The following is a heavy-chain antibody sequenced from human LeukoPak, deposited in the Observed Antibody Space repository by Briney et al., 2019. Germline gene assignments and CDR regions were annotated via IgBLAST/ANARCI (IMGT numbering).Heavy chain of an antibody. V-gene: IGHV3-48*03. J-gene: IGHJ4*02. CDR3: AREGGYYLRSIDY. CDR2: ISSTATTM. D-gene: IGHD1-26*01. Sequence: GGSLRLSCAASGFTFSSYEMNWVRQAPGRGLEWVSYISSTATTMHYADSVMGRFTISRDNAKKSLYLQMNSMRAEDTAVYYCAREGGYYLRSIDYSGQGTLVTVSS. CDR1: GFTFSSYE.